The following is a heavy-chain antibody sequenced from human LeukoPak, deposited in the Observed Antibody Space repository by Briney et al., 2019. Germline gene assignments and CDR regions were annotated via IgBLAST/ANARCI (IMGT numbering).Heavy chain of an antibody. CDR2: MNPNSGNT. V-gene: IGHV1-8*01. Sequence: ASVKVSCKASGYTFTSYDINWVRQATGQGLEWMGWMNPNSGNTGYAQKFQGRVTMTRNTSISTAYMELSSLRSEDTAVYYCARGGGGFGSGWSLFDHWGQGSLVTVSS. D-gene: IGHD6-19*01. CDR3: ARGGGGFGSGWSLFDH. CDR1: GYTFTSYD. J-gene: IGHJ4*02.